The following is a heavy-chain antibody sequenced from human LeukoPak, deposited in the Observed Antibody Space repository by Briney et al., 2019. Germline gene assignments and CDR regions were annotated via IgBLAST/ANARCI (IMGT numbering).Heavy chain of an antibody. J-gene: IGHJ3*01. V-gene: IGHV3-7*01. CDR3: AREGDAFDF. Sequence: LSLTCAVSGGSISSGGYSWSWIRQPPGKGLEWVANMRQDGSEKFYVDSVKGRFTISRDDAKNSLYLQMDSLRVEDTALYYCAREGDAFDFWGQGTMVTVSS. CDR1: GGSISSGGYS. CDR2: MRQDGSEK.